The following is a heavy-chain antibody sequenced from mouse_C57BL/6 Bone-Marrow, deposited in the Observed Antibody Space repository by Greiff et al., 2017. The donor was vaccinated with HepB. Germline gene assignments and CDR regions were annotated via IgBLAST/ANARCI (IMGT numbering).Heavy chain of an antibody. CDR3: ARWVLRRYFVV. J-gene: IGHJ1*03. D-gene: IGHD1-1*01. V-gene: IGHV1-81*01. CDR1: GYTFTSYG. CDR2: IYPRSGNT. Sequence: VQLVESGAELARPGASVKLSCKASGYTFTSYGISWVKQRTGQGLEWIGEIYPRSGNTYYNEKFKGKATLTADKSSSTAYMELRSLTSEDSAVYFCARWVLRRYFVVWGTGTTVTVSS.